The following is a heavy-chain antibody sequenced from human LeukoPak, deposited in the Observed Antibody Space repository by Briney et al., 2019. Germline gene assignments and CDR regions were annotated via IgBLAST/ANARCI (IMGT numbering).Heavy chain of an antibody. V-gene: IGHV1-2*02. CDR3: ARAENDVLRFLEWLPGNWFDP. D-gene: IGHD3-3*01. CDR1: GYTFTGYY. CDR2: ISPNSGGT. J-gene: IGHJ5*02. Sequence: ASVKVSCKASGYTFTGYYMHWVRQAPGQGLEWMGWISPNSGGTNYAQKFQGRVTMTRDTSISTAYMELSRLRSDDTAVYYCARAENDVLRFLEWLPGNWFDPWGQGALVTVSS.